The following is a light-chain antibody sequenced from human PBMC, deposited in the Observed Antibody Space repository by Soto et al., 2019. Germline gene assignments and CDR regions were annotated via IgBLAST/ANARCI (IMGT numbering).Light chain of an antibody. V-gene: IGKV3-15*01. J-gene: IGKJ1*01. Sequence: EVVMTQSRATLSVSPGEGATRACRASQSVSNHLAWYQQRPGQAPRLLIYGASTRATGIPARFSGSGSGTEFTLTIRSLQSEDFALYYCQHYYDWPRTFGQGTKVEIK. CDR3: QHYYDWPRT. CDR1: QSVSNH. CDR2: GAS.